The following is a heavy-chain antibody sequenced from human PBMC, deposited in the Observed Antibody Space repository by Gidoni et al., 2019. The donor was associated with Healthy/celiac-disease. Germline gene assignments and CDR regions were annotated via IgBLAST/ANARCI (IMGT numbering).Heavy chain of an antibody. V-gene: IGHV4-30-2*04. CDR3: ARGIADVGYFDY. J-gene: IGHJ4*02. D-gene: IGHD6-13*01. Sequence: VTISVDTSKNQFSLKLSSVTAADTAVYYCARGIADVGYFDYWGQGTLVTVSS.